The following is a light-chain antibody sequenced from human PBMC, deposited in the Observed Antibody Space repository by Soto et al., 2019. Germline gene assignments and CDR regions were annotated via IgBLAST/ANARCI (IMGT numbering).Light chain of an antibody. J-gene: IGKJ3*01. V-gene: IGKV4-1*01. CDR3: QQYFTTPFT. Sequence: DIVMTQSPDSLAVSLGERATINCKSSQTLLFNTNNKNYLAWYQQKPGQPPKLLIYWASARESGVPDRFSGSWSGTDFTLTINSVRSEDVALYYCQQYFTTPFTFGPGTKVEIK. CDR1: QTLLFNTNNKNY. CDR2: WAS.